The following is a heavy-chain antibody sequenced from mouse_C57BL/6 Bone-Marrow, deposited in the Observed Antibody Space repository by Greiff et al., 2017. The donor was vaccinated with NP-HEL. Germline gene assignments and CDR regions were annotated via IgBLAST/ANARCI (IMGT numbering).Heavy chain of an antibody. CDR2: IDPETGGT. Sequence: VQLQQSGAELVRPGASVTLSCKASGYTFTDYEMHWVKQTPVHGLEWIGAIDPETGGTAYNQKFKGKAILTADKSSSTAYMELRSLTSEDSAVYYCTRCLITTVVATDWYFDVWGTGTTVTVSS. D-gene: IGHD1-1*01. V-gene: IGHV1-15*01. CDR3: TRCLITTVVATDWYFDV. CDR1: GYTFTDYE. J-gene: IGHJ1*03.